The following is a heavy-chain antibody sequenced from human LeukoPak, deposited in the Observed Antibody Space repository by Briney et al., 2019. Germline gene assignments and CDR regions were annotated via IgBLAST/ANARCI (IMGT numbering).Heavy chain of an antibody. CDR3: ARDPWDYYDSSGPRYFDL. CDR2: ISSSGSII. Sequence: GGSLRLSCAASGFTFSDYYMNWIRQAPGKGLEWVSYISSSGSIIYYADSVKGRFTISRDNAKNSLYLQMNSLRAEDTAVYYCARDPWDYYDSSGPRYFDLWGRGTLVTVSS. D-gene: IGHD3-22*01. J-gene: IGHJ2*01. V-gene: IGHV3-11*04. CDR1: GFTFSDYY.